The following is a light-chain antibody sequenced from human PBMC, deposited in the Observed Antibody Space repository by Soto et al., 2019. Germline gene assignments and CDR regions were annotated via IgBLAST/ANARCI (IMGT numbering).Light chain of an antibody. CDR3: QQYGSSPTWT. J-gene: IGKJ1*01. CDR1: QSVSRSY. V-gene: IGKV3-20*01. Sequence: EIVLKQSPGTLSLSPGERATLSCRASQSVSRSYLAWYQLKPGQAPRLLIYGASSRATGIPDRFSGSGSGTDFTLTISRLEPEDFAVYYCQQYGSSPTWTFGQGTKVDI. CDR2: GAS.